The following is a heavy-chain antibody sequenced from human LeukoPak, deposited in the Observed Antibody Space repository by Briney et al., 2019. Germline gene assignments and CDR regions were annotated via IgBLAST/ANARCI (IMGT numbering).Heavy chain of an antibody. CDR3: ARGLTYYDSSGQVPFDY. CDR2: ISGSSSTI. D-gene: IGHD3-22*01. J-gene: IGHJ4*02. Sequence: GGSLRLSCAASGFTFSSYSMNWVRQAPGKGLEWGSYISGSSSTIYYADSVKGRFTISRDNGKNTLYLQMNSLRAEDTAVYYCARGLTYYDSSGQVPFDYWGQGTLVTVSS. V-gene: IGHV3-48*01. CDR1: GFTFSSYS.